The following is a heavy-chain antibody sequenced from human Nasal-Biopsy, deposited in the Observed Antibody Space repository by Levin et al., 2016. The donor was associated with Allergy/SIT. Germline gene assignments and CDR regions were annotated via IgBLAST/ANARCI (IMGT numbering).Heavy chain of an antibody. CDR1: GYSFSTYW. D-gene: IGHD2-21*01. V-gene: IGHV5-51*01. CDR3: ARSRCGGDKCYSGFDL. CDR2: FYPGDSDT. J-gene: IGHJ4*02. Sequence: KVSCKGSGYSFSTYWIGWVRQMPGKGLEWMGIFYPGDSDTRNSPSFQGQVTFSADKSISTAYLQWSSLKASDTAMYYCARSRCGGDKCYSGFDLWGQGTLVSVSS.